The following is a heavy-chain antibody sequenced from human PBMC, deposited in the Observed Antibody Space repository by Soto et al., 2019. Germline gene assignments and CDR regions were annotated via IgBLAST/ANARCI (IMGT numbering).Heavy chain of an antibody. CDR1: GFTFNTYG. D-gene: IGHD2-15*01. Sequence: QVQLVESGGGVVQPGGSLRLSCTTSGFTFNTYGMHWVRQAPGKGLEWVAIIWYDGSNKYYADSVKGRFTISRDNSRNTPYLQMTSLRAEDTALYYCARADCTGAYCYSWPFNYGVDVWGQGTTVTVSS. V-gene: IGHV3-33*08. J-gene: IGHJ6*02. CDR2: IWYDGSNK. CDR3: ARADCTGAYCYSWPFNYGVDV.